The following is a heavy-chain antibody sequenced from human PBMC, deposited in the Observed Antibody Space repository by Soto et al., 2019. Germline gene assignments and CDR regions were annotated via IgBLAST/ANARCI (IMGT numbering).Heavy chain of an antibody. D-gene: IGHD4-17*01. J-gene: IGHJ3*02. CDR3: ARDKMEYGDGIRAFDI. Sequence: QVQLQQWGAGLLKPSETLSLTCAVYGGSFSGYYWSWIRQPPGKGLEWIGEINHSGSTNYNPSLKSRVTISVDTSKNQFSLKLSSVTAADTAVYYCARDKMEYGDGIRAFDIWGQGTMVTVSS. CDR2: INHSGST. CDR1: GGSFSGYY. V-gene: IGHV4-34*01.